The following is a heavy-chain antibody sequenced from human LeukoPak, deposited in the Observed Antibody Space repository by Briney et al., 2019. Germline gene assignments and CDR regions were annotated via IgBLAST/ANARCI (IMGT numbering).Heavy chain of an antibody. V-gene: IGHV3-15*04. J-gene: IGHJ5*02. D-gene: IGHD5-12*01. Sequence: GGSLRLSCAASGFTFTNALMSWVRQAPGKGLEWVGRIESKTNGGTTDYAAPVKGRFTISRDDSKYMLYLQMNSLKTDDTAVYHCVTYEGVAWGQGTLVTVSS. CDR1: GFTFTNAL. CDR2: IESKTNGGTT. CDR3: VTYEGVA.